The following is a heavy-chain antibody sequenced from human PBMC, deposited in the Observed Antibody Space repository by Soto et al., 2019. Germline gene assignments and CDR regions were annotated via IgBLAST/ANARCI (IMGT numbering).Heavy chain of an antibody. J-gene: IGHJ4*02. CDR3: ARVCILAGLFRSFDY. CDR1: GDRFTSCW. CDR2: VYVDDSDT. Sequence: ESPKISCEDSGDRFTSCWIAWLRQMPGRGLEVMGIVYVDDSDTKYSPSFKCQVTISADNSLNSAYLQWTSLRASDTAMYYCARVCILAGLFRSFDYWDQGTQVTVSS. V-gene: IGHV5-51*01. D-gene: IGHD6-13*01.